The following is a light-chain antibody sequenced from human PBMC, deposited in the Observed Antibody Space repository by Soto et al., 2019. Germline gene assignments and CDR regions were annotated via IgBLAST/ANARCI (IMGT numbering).Light chain of an antibody. Sequence: EIVLTQSPATLSVSPGERATLSCRASQSVSSSLAWYQQKPGQAPRLLIYDASNRATGIPARFSGSGSGTDFPLTISSLEPEDFAVYYCQQRSNWPPIFTFGPGTKVDIK. V-gene: IGKV3-11*01. CDR2: DAS. J-gene: IGKJ3*01. CDR1: QSVSSS. CDR3: QQRSNWPPIFT.